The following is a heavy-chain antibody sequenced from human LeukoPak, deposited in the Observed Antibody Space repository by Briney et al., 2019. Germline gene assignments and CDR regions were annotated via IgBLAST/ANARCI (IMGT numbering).Heavy chain of an antibody. J-gene: IGHJ4*02. D-gene: IGHD1-26*01. CDR1: GFTFSSYA. CDR3: ARVGDVGPFDY. V-gene: IGHV3-64*01. CDR2: MSSNGGTT. Sequence: GGSLRLSCAASGFTFSSYAMHWVRQAPGKGLEYVSAMSSNGGTTDYANSVKGRFTISRDNSKNTLYLQMGSLSAEDMAVYYCARVGDVGPFDYWGQGTLVTVSS.